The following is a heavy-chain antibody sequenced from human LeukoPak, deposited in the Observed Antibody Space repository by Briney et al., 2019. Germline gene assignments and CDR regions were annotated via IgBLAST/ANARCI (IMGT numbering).Heavy chain of an antibody. V-gene: IGHV1-2*02. CDR2: INPNTGGT. D-gene: IGHD5-12*01. J-gene: IGHJ5*02. CDR1: GYTFTGYY. Sequence: GASVKVSCKASGYTFTGYYLHWVRQAPGQGLEWMGWINPNTGGTHYAQKFQGRVTMTRDTSISTAYMELSRLRSDDTAVFYCARLAIVATIHGWFDPWGQGALVTVSS. CDR3: ARLAIVATIHGWFDP.